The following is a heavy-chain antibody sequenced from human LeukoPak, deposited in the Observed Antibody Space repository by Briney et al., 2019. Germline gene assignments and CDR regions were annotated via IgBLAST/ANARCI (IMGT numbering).Heavy chain of an antibody. CDR1: GYTFTGYF. J-gene: IGHJ3*02. CDR3: ARALDIDYVWGSYRYDAFDI. V-gene: IGHV1-2*02. CDR2: INPNSGGT. Sequence: ASVKVSCKASGYTFTGYFIHWVRQAPGQGLEWMGWINPNSGGTNYAQKFQGRVTMTRDTSISTAYMELSSLRSEDTAVYYCARALDIDYVWGSYRYDAFDIWGQGTMVTVSS. D-gene: IGHD3-16*02.